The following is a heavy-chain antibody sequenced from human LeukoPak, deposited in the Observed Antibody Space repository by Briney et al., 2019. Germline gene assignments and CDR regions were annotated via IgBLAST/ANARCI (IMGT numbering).Heavy chain of an antibody. Sequence: GESLKISCKSSGSRFTNYWIGWVRQMPGKGLEWMGIIYPRDSDTRYSPSFQGQVTISADKSISTAYLQWSSLKASDTAIYYCARATSLIRGVAFDYWGQGTLVTVSS. J-gene: IGHJ4*02. D-gene: IGHD3-10*01. CDR2: IYPRDSDT. CDR3: ARATSLIRGVAFDY. V-gene: IGHV5-51*01. CDR1: GSRFTNYW.